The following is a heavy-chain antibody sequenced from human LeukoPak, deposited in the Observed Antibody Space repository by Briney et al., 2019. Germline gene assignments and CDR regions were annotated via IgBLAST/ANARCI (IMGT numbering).Heavy chain of an antibody. D-gene: IGHD5-18*01. CDR1: GYSISSGYY. J-gene: IGHJ4*02. V-gene: IGHV4-38-2*02. CDR2: ISHSGST. CDR3: ARAPRGYSYGYFDY. Sequence: SETLSLTCSVAGYSISSGYYWGWIRQPPGKGLEWIGSISHSGSTYYNPSLKSRVTISVDTSKNHFSLKLSSVTAADTAVYYCARAPRGYSYGYFDYWGQGTLVTVSS.